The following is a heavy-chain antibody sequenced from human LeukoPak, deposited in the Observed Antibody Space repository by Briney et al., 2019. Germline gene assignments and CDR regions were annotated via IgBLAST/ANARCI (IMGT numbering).Heavy chain of an antibody. CDR3: ASITKTGTTKGYFDS. Sequence: PSETLSLTCTVSGGSISSSDYCWGWIRQPPGKGLECVATIEYSGSTNYNPSLKSRVTISVDTSKNQFSLTLSSVTAADTAVYYWASITKTGTTKGYFDSWGQGTLATVSS. CDR2: IEYSGST. CDR1: GGSISSSDYC. D-gene: IGHD1-1*01. J-gene: IGHJ4*02. V-gene: IGHV4-39*01.